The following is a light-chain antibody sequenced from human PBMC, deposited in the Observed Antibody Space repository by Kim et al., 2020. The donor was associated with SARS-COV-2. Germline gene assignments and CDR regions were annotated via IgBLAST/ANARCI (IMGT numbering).Light chain of an antibody. Sequence: LSPGESATLSCMASQSVSRSFAWYQQKPGQAPRLLIYDASKRATGIPARFSGSGSGTDFTLTISSLEPEDFAVYYCQQRSNWPLTFGGGTKVDIK. CDR3: QQRSNWPLT. V-gene: IGKV3-11*01. J-gene: IGKJ4*01. CDR1: QSVSRS. CDR2: DAS.